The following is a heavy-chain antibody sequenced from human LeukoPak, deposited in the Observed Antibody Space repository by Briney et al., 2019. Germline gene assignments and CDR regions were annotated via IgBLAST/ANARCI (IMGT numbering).Heavy chain of an antibody. CDR3: ARDRGQDDPIDI. CDR2: IWHDGSVL. J-gene: IGHJ4*02. V-gene: IGHV3-33*01. CDR1: GSILRSYG. Sequence: GGSLRLSCAASGSILRSYGMHWVRQAPGEGLEWVAVIWHDGSVLDYSESVKGRFTVSRDNRKNTLYLQMDSLRVEDTAVYYCARDRGQDDPIDIWGQGTLVTVSS. D-gene: IGHD3-10*01.